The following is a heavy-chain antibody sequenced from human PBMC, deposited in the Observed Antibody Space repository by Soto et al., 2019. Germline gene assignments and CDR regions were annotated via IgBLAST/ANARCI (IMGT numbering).Heavy chain of an antibody. D-gene: IGHD4-17*01. CDR1: GFTVSSDY. CDR3: ARAYGGNPALFDP. Sequence: LRLSCAASGFTVSSDYMSWVRQAPGKGLEWVSVIYTGGSTYYADSVKGRFTFSRDNSKNTLYLQMNSLRAEDTAVYYCARAYGGNPALFDPWGQGTLVTVSS. V-gene: IGHV3-53*01. J-gene: IGHJ5*02. CDR2: IYTGGST.